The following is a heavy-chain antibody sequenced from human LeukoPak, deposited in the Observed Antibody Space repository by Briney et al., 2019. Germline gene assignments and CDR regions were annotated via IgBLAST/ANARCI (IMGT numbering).Heavy chain of an antibody. D-gene: IGHD3-22*01. CDR3: ARGGDDSSGYSFDY. CDR2: ISSSSTYI. Sequence: GGSLRLSCAASSFTFSNYAMTWVRQAPGKGLYWVPSISSSSTYIHYADSVKGRFTISRDNAKNSLYLQMNSLRAEDTAVYYCARGGDDSSGYSFDYWGQGTLVTVSS. CDR1: SFTFSNYA. V-gene: IGHV3-21*01. J-gene: IGHJ4*02.